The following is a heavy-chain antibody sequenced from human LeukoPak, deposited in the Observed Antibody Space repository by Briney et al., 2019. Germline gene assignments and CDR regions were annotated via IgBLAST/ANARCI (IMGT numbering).Heavy chain of an antibody. V-gene: IGHV3-30*02. CDR1: GFTFSSYG. CDR3: AKVRGTSITPTVTTDY. Sequence: SGGSLRLSCAASGFTFSSYGMHWVRQAPGKGLEWVAFIRYDGSNKYYADSVKGRFTISRDNSKNTLYLQMNSLRAEDTAVYYCAKVRGTSITPTVTTDYWGQGTLVTVSS. CDR2: IRYDGSNK. J-gene: IGHJ4*02. D-gene: IGHD4-11*01.